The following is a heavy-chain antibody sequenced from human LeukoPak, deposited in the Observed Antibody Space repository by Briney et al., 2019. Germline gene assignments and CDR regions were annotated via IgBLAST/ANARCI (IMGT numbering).Heavy chain of an antibody. CDR2: ISWNSGSI. CDR1: AFTGDDYA. V-gene: IGHV3-9*01. Sequence: GGSLRRSGAASAFTGDDYAMQWVRHAPGKGLEGFSGISWNSGSIGYADSVKGRFTSSRDNAKNSLYLQMNSLRAEDTALYYCATDNRDTMIDSIDYWGQGTLVTVSS. D-gene: IGHD3-22*01. J-gene: IGHJ4*02. CDR3: ATDNRDTMIDSIDY.